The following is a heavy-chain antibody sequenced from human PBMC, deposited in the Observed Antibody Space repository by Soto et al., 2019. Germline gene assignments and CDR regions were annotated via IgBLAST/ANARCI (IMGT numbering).Heavy chain of an antibody. CDR3: ARDPNDILTGSPGPYFDY. D-gene: IGHD3-9*01. V-gene: IGHV4-31*03. CDR2: IYYSGST. J-gene: IGHJ4*02. CDR1: GGSISSGGYY. Sequence: SETLSLTCTVSGGSISSGGYYWSWIRQHPGKGLGWIGSIYYSGSTYYNPSLKSRVTISVDTSKNQFSLKLSSVTAADTAVYYCARDPNDILTGSPGPYFDYWGQGTLVTVSS.